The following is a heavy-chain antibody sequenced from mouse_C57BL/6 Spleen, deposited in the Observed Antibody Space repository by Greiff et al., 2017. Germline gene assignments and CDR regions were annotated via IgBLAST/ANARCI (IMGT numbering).Heavy chain of an antibody. Sequence: QVQLQQPGAELVKPGASVKLSCKASGYTFTSYWMQWVKQRPGQGLEWIGEIDPSDSYTNYNQKFKGKATLTVDTSSSTAYMQLSSLTSEDSEVYYCARVSAQATIAYWGQGTTLTVSA. D-gene: IGHD3-2*02. CDR3: ARVSAQATIAY. V-gene: IGHV1-50*01. CDR1: GYTFTSYW. CDR2: IDPSDSYT. J-gene: IGHJ2*01.